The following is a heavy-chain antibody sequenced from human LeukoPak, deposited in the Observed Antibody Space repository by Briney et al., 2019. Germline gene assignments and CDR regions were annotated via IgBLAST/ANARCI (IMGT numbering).Heavy chain of an antibody. CDR1: GYTFTSYY. CDR3: ARDGYDYVWGSSSNY. CDR2: INPSGGST. Sequence: GASVKVSCKASGYTFTSYYMHWVRQAPGQGLEWMGIINPSGGSTSYAQKFQGRVTMTRDTSTSTAYMELSSLRSEDTAVYYCARDGYDYVWGSSSNYWGQGTLVTVSS. V-gene: IGHV1-46*01. D-gene: IGHD3-16*01. J-gene: IGHJ4*02.